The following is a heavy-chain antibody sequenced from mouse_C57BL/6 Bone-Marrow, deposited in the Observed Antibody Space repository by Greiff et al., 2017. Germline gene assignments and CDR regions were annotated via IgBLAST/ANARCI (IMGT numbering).Heavy chain of an antibody. CDR2: IWSGGST. D-gene: IGHD1-1*01. Sequence: VQLQQSGPGLVQPSQSLSITCTVSGFSLTSYGVHWVRQSPGKGLEWLGVIWSGGSTDYNAAFISRLSISKDNSKSQVFFKMNSLQADDTAIYYCARNGAFYYYGSSPFDYWGQGTTLTVSS. CDR3: ARNGAFYYYGSSPFDY. J-gene: IGHJ2*01. V-gene: IGHV2-2*01. CDR1: GFSLTSYG.